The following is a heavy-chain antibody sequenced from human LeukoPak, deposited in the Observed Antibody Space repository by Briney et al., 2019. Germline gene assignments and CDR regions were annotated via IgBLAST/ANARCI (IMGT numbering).Heavy chain of an antibody. J-gene: IGHJ4*02. CDR3: ARDLAWGAFDY. CDR1: GFTFSSYG. Sequence: GGSLRLSCAASGFTFSSYGMSWVRQAPGKGLEWVSSISATGISTYYADSVEGRFTISRDDSKSTLSLQMNSLRVEDTAVYHCARDLAWGAFDYWGQGTLVTVSS. CDR2: ISATGIST. V-gene: IGHV3-23*01. D-gene: IGHD7-27*01.